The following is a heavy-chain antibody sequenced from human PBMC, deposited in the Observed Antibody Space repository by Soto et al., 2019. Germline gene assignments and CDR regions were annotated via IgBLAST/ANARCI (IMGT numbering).Heavy chain of an antibody. Sequence: SETLSLTCTVSGGSISSGDYYWSWIRQPPGKGLERIGYIYYSGSTYYNPSLKSRVTISVDTSKNQFSPKLSSVTAADTAVYYCARGGDYYDSSGHAFDIWGQGTMVTVSS. CDR3: ARGGDYYDSSGHAFDI. V-gene: IGHV4-30-4*01. CDR1: GGSISSGDYY. CDR2: IYYSGST. J-gene: IGHJ3*02. D-gene: IGHD3-22*01.